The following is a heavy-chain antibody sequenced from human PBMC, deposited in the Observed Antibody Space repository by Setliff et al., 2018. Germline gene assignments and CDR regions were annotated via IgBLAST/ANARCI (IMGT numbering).Heavy chain of an antibody. CDR3: AITMTTGVDFFDY. Sequence: GSLRFSCAASGFTFSGSAVYWVRQASGRGLEWVGRIRSKAASYATAYAASVKARFTISRDDSKNTAYLQVNSLKTEDTAVYYCAITMTTGVDFFDYWGQGTLVTVSS. D-gene: IGHD4-17*01. J-gene: IGHJ4*02. CDR1: GFTFSGSA. CDR2: IRSKAASYAT. V-gene: IGHV3-73*01.